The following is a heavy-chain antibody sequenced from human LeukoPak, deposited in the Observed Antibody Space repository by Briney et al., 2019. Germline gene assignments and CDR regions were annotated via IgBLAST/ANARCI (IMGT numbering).Heavy chain of an antibody. CDR1: GFTFSSYS. D-gene: IGHD2-21*02. V-gene: IGHV3-21*01. Sequence: GGSLRLSCAASGFTFSSYSMNWVRQAPGKGLEWVSSISSSSSYIYYADSVKGRFTISRDNAKNSLYLQMNSLRAEDTAVYYCARNGDCDYYYGMDVWGQGTTVTVSS. CDR2: ISSSSSYI. CDR3: ARNGDCDYYYGMDV. J-gene: IGHJ6*02.